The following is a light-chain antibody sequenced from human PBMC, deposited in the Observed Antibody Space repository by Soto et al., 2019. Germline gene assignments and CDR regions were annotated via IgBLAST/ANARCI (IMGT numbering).Light chain of an antibody. CDR2: AAS. CDR1: QSISSY. J-gene: IGKJ2*01. V-gene: IGKV1-39*01. Sequence: DIQMTQSPSSLSASVGDRVTITCRASQSISSYLNWYQQKPGKAPKLLIYAASSLQSGVTSRFSGSGSVTDLILTIGSLQTEDFATYYCQQSYSTPPSFGQGTKLEIK. CDR3: QQSYSTPPS.